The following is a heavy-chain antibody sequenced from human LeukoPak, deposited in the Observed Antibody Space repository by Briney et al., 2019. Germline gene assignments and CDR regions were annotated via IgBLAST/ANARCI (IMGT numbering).Heavy chain of an antibody. CDR3: ARGGYSYGYRNFDY. D-gene: IGHD5-18*01. CDR2: IYYSGST. Sequence: SETLSLTCTVSGYSISSGYYWGWIRQPPGKGLEWIGYIYYSGSTNYNPSLKSRVTISVDTSKNQFSLKLSSVTAADTAVYYCARGGYSYGYRNFDYWGQGTLVTVSS. V-gene: IGHV4-61*01. CDR1: GYSISSGYY. J-gene: IGHJ4*02.